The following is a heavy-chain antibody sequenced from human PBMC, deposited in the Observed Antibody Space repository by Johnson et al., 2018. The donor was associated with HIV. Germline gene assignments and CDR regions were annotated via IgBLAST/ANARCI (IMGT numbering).Heavy chain of an antibody. V-gene: IGHV3-30*02. Sequence: QVQLVESGGGVVQPGGSLRLSCAASGFNFNNYGMHWVRQAPGKGLEWVAFIQYEGDTKDYADSVKGRFNIFRDNSENTLYLQMNSLRAEDTAVYYCARVKGAFDIWGQGTMVTVSS. CDR2: IQYEGDTK. J-gene: IGHJ3*02. CDR1: GFNFNNYG. CDR3: ARVKGAFDI.